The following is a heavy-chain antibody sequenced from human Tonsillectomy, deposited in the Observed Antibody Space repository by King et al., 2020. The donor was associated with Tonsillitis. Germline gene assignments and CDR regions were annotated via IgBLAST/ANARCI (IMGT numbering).Heavy chain of an antibody. J-gene: IGHJ6*02. CDR2: ISYDGSNK. CDR1: GFTFSTYG. Sequence: QLVQSGGGVVQPGRSLRLSCAASGFTFSTYGMHWVRQAPGKGLEWVAVISYDGSNKYYADSVKGRFTISRDNSKNTLYLQMNSLRAEDTAVYYCAKGGGPSYEFWSGAPIYYDNGMDVWGQGTTVTVS. V-gene: IGHV3-30*18. D-gene: IGHD3-3*01. CDR3: AKGGGPSYEFWSGAPIYYDNGMDV.